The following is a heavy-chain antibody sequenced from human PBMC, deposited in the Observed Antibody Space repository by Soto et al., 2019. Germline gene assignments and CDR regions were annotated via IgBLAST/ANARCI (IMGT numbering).Heavy chain of an antibody. D-gene: IGHD3-10*01. CDR1: GYTFTGYY. J-gene: IGHJ6*01. V-gene: IGHV1-2*02. CDR3: AMQRFARFYYYYYGMDV. CDR2: INPNSGGT. Sequence: GASRKVACKASGYTFTGYYMHWVRQAPGQGLEWMGWINPNSGGTNYAQKFQGRVTMTRDTSISTAYMELSRLRSDDTAVYYCAMQRFARFYYYYYGMDVWGQGTTVTVSS.